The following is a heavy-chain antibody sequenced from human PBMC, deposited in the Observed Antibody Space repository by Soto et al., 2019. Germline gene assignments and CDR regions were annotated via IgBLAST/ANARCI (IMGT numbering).Heavy chain of an antibody. D-gene: IGHD3-3*01. CDR2: ISSSGSTI. CDR1: GFTFSDYY. J-gene: IGHJ5*02. V-gene: IGHV3-11*01. CDR3: ATDLRMEWLLRPIIGGWFDP. Sequence: GGSLRLSCAASGFTFSDYYMSWIRQAPGKGLEWVSYISSSGSTIYYADSVKGRFTISRDNAKNSLYLQMNSLRAEDTAVYYCATDLRMEWLLRPIIGGWFDPWGQGTLVTVSS.